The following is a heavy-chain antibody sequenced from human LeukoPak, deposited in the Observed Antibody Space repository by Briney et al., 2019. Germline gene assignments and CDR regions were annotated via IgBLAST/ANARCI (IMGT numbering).Heavy chain of an antibody. Sequence: GGSLRFSCAASGFTVSSNYMSWVRQAPGKGLEWVSVIYSGGSTYYADSVKGRFTISRDNSKNTLYLQMNSLRAEDTAVYYCARDSEGFWSGFDYWGQGTLVTVSS. CDR3: ARDSEGFWSGFDY. D-gene: IGHD3-3*01. J-gene: IGHJ4*02. V-gene: IGHV3-66*01. CDR1: GFTVSSNY. CDR2: IYSGGST.